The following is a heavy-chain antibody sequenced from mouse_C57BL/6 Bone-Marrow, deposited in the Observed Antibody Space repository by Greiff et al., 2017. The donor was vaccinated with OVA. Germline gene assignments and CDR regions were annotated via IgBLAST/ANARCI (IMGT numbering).Heavy chain of an antibody. Sequence: VQLQQPGAELVMPGASVKLSCKASGYTFTSYWMHWVKQRPGQGLEWIGEIDPSDSYTNYNQKIKGKSTLTVDKSSSTAYMQLSSLTSEDSAVYYCAREGGYYGSSVAYWGQGTLVTVSA. D-gene: IGHD1-1*01. CDR3: AREGGYYGSSVAY. J-gene: IGHJ3*01. CDR2: IDPSDSYT. CDR1: GYTFTSYW. V-gene: IGHV1-69*01.